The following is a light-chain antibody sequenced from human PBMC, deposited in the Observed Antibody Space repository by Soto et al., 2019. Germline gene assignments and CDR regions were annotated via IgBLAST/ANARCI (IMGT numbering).Light chain of an antibody. J-gene: IGKJ2*01. Sequence: EIVMTQSPAPLSVSPGERATLSCRASQSVSSNLAWYQHKPGQAPRLLIYGASTRATGIPARFSGSGSGTEFTLTICSLQSEDFAVYYCQHYNNWPPDTFGQGTKLEIK. V-gene: IGKV3-15*01. CDR3: QHYNNWPPDT. CDR1: QSVSSN. CDR2: GAS.